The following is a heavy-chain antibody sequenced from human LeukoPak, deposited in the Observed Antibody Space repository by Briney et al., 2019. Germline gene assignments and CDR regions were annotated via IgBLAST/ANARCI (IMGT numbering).Heavy chain of an antibody. CDR3: ASGGYYYDSSGYYSLDY. CDR2: IYPGDSDT. CDR1: GYSFTSYW. D-gene: IGHD3-22*01. J-gene: IGHJ4*02. V-gene: IGHV5-51*01. Sequence: GESLKISCKGSGYSFTSYWIGWVRQLPGKGLEWMGIIYPGDSDTRYSPSFQGQVTISADKSISTAYLQWSSLKASDTAMYYCASGGYYYDSSGYYSLDYWGQGTLVTVSS.